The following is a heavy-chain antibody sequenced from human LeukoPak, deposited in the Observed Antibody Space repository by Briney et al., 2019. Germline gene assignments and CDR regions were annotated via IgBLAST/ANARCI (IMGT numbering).Heavy chain of an antibody. J-gene: IGHJ4*02. CDR2: ISYDGSNK. Sequence: GGSLRLSCAASGFTFSSYGMHWVRQAPGKGLEWVAVISYDGSNKYYAESVKGRFTISRDNSKNTLYLQMNSLRAEDTAVYYCAKDLSSRDSSGEIDYWGQGTLVTVSS. D-gene: IGHD3-22*01. CDR1: GFTFSSYG. V-gene: IGHV3-30*18. CDR3: AKDLSSRDSSGEIDY.